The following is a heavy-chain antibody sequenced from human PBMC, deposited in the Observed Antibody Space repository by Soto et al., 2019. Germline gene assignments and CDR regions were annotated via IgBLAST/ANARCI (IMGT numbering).Heavy chain of an antibody. CDR2: IHDRDLDIK. Sequence: PGGSLRLSCVGSGFVFRNHWMHWVRQRPGKGLEWVARIHDRDLDIKAYADSVKGRFSVSRDNSKNTMYLHMGSLRVEDTATYYCVRDGLKQGPHLDYWGHGVLVTVSS. CDR3: VRDGLKQGPHLDY. J-gene: IGHJ4*01. CDR1: GFVFRNHW. V-gene: IGHV3-74*01.